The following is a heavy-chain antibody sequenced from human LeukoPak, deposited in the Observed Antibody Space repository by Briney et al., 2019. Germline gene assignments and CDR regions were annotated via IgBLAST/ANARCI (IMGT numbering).Heavy chain of an antibody. D-gene: IGHD3-22*01. Sequence: ASVKVSCKASGYTFTSYYMHWVRQAPGQGLEWMGIINPGGGSTSYAQKFKGRFTMTRETSTSTVYMELSSLRSEDTAVYYCARAARSDYDSSGYYWGDVAYWGQGTLVTVSS. V-gene: IGHV1-46*01. CDR1: GYTFTSYY. CDR2: INPGGGST. J-gene: IGHJ4*02. CDR3: ARAARSDYDSSGYYWGDVAY.